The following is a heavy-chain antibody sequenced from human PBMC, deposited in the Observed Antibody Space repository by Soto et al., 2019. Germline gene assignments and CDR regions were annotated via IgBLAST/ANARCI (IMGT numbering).Heavy chain of an antibody. CDR2: IYFSGNT. CDR3: AREGASPDTGRSLIRGDLDI. V-gene: IGHV4-31*02. CDR1: VCSMIRIYYC. J-gene: IGHJ3*02. D-gene: IGHD1-26*01. Sequence: PSSSXSLTGSIGVCSMIRIYYCLTWIRQHPENVREWIGNIYFSGNTYYSPSLESRLTISVDTSKNQFSLKLTSVTAADTAVYYCAREGASPDTGRSLIRGDLDIWGPGTM.